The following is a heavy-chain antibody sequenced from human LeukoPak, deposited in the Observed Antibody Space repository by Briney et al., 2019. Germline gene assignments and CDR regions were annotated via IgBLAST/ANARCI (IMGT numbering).Heavy chain of an antibody. J-gene: IGHJ3*02. CDR2: VSPYNGNT. Sequence: VASVKVSCKTSGYTFSSYGYSWVRQAPGQGLEWMGWVSPYNGNTRCQEKFQGRVTMTTDTSASTVYMELRSLRSDDTAVYYCARETRYIVTSKYNASDIWGQGTMVTVSS. CDR1: GYTFSSYG. D-gene: IGHD5-12*01. V-gene: IGHV1-18*01. CDR3: ARETRYIVTSKYNASDI.